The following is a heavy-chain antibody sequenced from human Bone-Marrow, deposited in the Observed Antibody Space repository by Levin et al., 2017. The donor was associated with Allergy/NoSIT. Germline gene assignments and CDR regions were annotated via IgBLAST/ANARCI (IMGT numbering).Heavy chain of an antibody. CDR2: IRSAGTYI. CDR1: GFTFSGYT. J-gene: IGHJ6*02. Sequence: GESLKISCAASGFTFSGYTMHWVHQAPGKGLEWVSSIRSAGTYIHYADSVKGRFTISRDNANNSVSLEMTSLRAEDTALYYCARGGGSQKGGLDVWGQGTTVTVSS. V-gene: IGHV3-21*01. CDR3: ARGGGSQKGGLDV. D-gene: IGHD3-10*01.